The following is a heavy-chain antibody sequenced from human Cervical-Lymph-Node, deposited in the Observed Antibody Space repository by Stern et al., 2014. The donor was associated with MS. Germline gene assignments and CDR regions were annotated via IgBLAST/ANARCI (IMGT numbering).Heavy chain of an antibody. Sequence: VQLVESGSELKKPGASVKVSCEASGYTFTTYAIIWVRQAPGQGLEWMGWINTNTENPTYAPGFAGRFVFSLDTSVSTAYLQISSLKPEDTGVYYCARVREYYDSSGLLAYWGQGTLGTVSS. CDR2: INTNTENP. J-gene: IGHJ4*02. V-gene: IGHV7-4-1*02. CDR3: ARVREYYDSSGLLAY. D-gene: IGHD3-22*01. CDR1: GYTFTTYA.